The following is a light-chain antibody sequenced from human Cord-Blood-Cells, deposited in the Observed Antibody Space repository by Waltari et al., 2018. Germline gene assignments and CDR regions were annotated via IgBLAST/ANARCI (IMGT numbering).Light chain of an antibody. J-gene: IGLJ3*02. CDR1: SLRSYY. CDR2: GKN. Sequence: SSELTQDPAVSVALGQTVRITCQGDSLRSYYASWYQQKPGQATVLVIYGKNNRPSGIPDRFSGPSSGNTASLTITGAQAEDEADYYCNSRDSSGNHWVFGGGTKLTVL. CDR3: NSRDSSGNHWV. V-gene: IGLV3-19*01.